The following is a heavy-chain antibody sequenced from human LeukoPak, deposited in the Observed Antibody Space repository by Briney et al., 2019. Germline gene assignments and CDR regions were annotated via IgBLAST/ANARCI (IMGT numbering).Heavy chain of an antibody. CDR1: GYTFTTYG. D-gene: IGHD6-19*01. CDR3: ARVVSSGIEYYFDY. V-gene: IGHV1-18*01. Sequence: ASVKVSCKASGYTFTTYGISWVRQAPGQGLEWMGWITTYNGNTNYAQKLQGRVTMTTDTSTSTAYMELRSLRSDDTAVYYCARVVSSGIEYYFDYWGQGTLVTVSS. J-gene: IGHJ4*02. CDR2: ITTYNGNT.